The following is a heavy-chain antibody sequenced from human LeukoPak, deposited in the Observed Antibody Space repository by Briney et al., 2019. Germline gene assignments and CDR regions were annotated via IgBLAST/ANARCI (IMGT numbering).Heavy chain of an antibody. V-gene: IGHV3-21*01. Sequence: GGSLRLSCAASGFTFSSYSMNWVRQAPGKGLEWVSSISSSSSYIYYADSVKGRFTISRDNAKNSLYLQMNSLRAEDTAVYYCARGLWWVVPAAYYYYGMDVWGQGTTVTVSS. CDR2: ISSSSSYI. CDR3: ARGLWWVVPAAYYYYGMDV. J-gene: IGHJ6*02. D-gene: IGHD2-2*01. CDR1: GFTFSSYS.